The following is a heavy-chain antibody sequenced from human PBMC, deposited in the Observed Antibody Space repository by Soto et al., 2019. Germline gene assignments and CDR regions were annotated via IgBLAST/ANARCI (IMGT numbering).Heavy chain of an antibody. Sequence: QLQLQESGPGLVKPSETLSLTCTVSGASISSSIYYWGWIRQPPGKGLEWIGSIYYGGTTYYNPSLKSRVTVSVDTSKNQFSLNLSSVTAADTAVYYCAVYCSSTSCLRRAFDVWGQGTMVTVSS. J-gene: IGHJ3*01. CDR3: AVYCSSTSCLRRAFDV. CDR2: IYYGGTT. CDR1: GASISSSIYY. D-gene: IGHD2-2*01. V-gene: IGHV4-39*01.